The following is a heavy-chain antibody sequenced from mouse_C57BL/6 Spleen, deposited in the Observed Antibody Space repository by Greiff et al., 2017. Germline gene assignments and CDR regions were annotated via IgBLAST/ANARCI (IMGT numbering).Heavy chain of an antibody. J-gene: IGHJ4*01. Sequence: EVQLQQSGPELVTPGASVKISCKASGYTFTDYYMNWVKQSHGKSLEWIGDINPNNGGTSYNQEFKGKATVTVDKSSSTAYMELRSLTAEDSAGYYCARSGGGYAMDYWGQGTSVTVSS. CDR3: ARSGGGYAMDY. D-gene: IGHD1-1*02. V-gene: IGHV1-26*01. CDR2: INPNNGGT. CDR1: GYTFTDYY.